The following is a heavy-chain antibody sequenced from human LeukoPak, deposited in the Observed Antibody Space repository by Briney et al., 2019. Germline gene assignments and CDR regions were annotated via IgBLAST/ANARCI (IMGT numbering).Heavy chain of an antibody. J-gene: IGHJ2*01. D-gene: IGHD3-22*01. Sequence: PGGSLRLSCSASGFTFSTYPMHWVRQAPGKGLTYVSAISSNGGATYYGDSVKGRFTISRDNSKSTLYLEMRSLRVEDTAVYYCVRGSYAYDSSGYYYWWFLNLWGRGTLVTVSS. CDR1: GFTFSTYP. CDR3: VRGSYAYDSSGYYYWWFLNL. CDR2: ISSNGGAT. V-gene: IGHV3-64D*06.